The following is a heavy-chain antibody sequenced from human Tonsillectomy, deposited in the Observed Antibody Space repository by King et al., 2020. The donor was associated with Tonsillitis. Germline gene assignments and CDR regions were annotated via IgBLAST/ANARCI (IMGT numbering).Heavy chain of an antibody. Sequence: QMQLQESGPGLVMPSETLSLTCSVSGGSISSYYWSWIRQPPGKGLEWIGYIYYSGSTNYNPSIKSRLTISVDTSKNQFSLKLSSVTAADTAVYYCARDQKYYFDSSDRYFDLWGRGTLVTVSS. D-gene: IGHD3-22*01. CDR1: GGSISSYY. CDR3: ARDQKYYFDSSDRYFDL. CDR2: IYYSGST. V-gene: IGHV4-59*01. J-gene: IGHJ2*01.